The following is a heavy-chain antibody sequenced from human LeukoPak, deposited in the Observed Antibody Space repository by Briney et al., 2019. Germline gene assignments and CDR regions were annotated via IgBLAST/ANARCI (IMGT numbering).Heavy chain of an antibody. D-gene: IGHD2/OR15-2a*01. CDR1: GGSFSSGGYY. V-gene: IGHV4-31*11. Sequence: SETLSLTCAVSGGSFSSGGYYWSWIRHHPGKALEWLACISYSGIAYYNPSLKSRLTISVDTSKNQFSLELSSVTAADTALYYCARVLYDYYFDYWGQGTLVTVSS. CDR2: ISYSGIA. CDR3: ARVLYDYYFDY. J-gene: IGHJ4*02.